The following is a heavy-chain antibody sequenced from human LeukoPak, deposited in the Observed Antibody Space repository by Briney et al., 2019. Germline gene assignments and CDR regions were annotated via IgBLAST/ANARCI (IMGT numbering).Heavy chain of an antibody. V-gene: IGHV4-34*01. CDR2: INHSGST. CDR3: ARGVLRYFDWLLFGWFDP. D-gene: IGHD3-9*01. CDR1: GFTVSSNY. Sequence: GSLRLSCAASGFTVSSNYMSWVRQAPGKGLEWIGEINHSGSTNYNPSLKSRVTISVDTSKNQFSLKLSSVTAADTAVYYCARGVLRYFDWLLFGWFDPWGQGTLVTVSS. J-gene: IGHJ5*02.